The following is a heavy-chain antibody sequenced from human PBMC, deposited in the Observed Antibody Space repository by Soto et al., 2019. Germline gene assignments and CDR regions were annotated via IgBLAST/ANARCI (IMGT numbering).Heavy chain of an antibody. V-gene: IGHV3-48*02. D-gene: IGHD5-12*01. J-gene: IGHJ4*02. CDR2: ISSSSSTI. CDR3: ARGASGYDASRFDY. Sequence: GGSLRLSCAASGFTFSSYSMNWVRQAPGKGLEWVSYISSSSSTIYYADSVKGRFTISRDNAKNSLYLQMNSLRDEDTAVYYCARGASGYDASRFDYWGQGTLVTVSS. CDR1: GFTFSSYS.